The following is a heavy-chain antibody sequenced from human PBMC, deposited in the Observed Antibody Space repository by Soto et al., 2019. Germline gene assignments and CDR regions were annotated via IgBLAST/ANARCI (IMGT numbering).Heavy chain of an antibody. Sequence: EVQLVESGGGLVKPGGSLRLSCAASGFTFSSYSMNWVRQAPGKGLEWVSSISSSSSYIYYADSVKGRFTISRDNAKNSLYLQMNSLRAEDTAVYYCARGPSXXXXXXXPRYYYYYGMDVWGQGTTVTVSS. V-gene: IGHV3-21*01. CDR1: GFTFSSYS. J-gene: IGHJ6*02. CDR2: ISSSSSYI. CDR3: ARGPSXXXXXXXPRYYYYYGMDV.